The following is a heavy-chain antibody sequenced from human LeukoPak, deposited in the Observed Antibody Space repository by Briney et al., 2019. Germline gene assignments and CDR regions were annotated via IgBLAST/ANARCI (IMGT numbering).Heavy chain of an antibody. Sequence: PGGSLRLSCAASGFTFSRAWMTWVRQAPGKGLEWVGRIKSKSDGGTTEYAAPVKGRLTISRDDSKNTLYLQMNSLQTEDTAVYYCCRVTPYYYYGMDVWGQGTTVTVSS. D-gene: IGHD1-14*01. CDR3: CRVTPYYYYGMDV. V-gene: IGHV3-15*01. J-gene: IGHJ6*02. CDR2: IKSKSDGGTT. CDR1: GFTFSRAW.